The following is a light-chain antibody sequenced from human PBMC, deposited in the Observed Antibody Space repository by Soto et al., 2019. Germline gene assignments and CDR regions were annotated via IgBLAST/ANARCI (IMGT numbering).Light chain of an antibody. CDR1: SSDVGGYNS. CDR2: NVS. J-gene: IGLJ1*01. Sequence: QSVLTQPASVSGSPGQSITISCTGTSSDVGGYNSVSWYQQHPGKAPKLMIYNVSNRPSGVSNRFSGSKSGNTASLTISVLQAEDEADYYCSSYTSSSTYVFGTGTKVTVL. CDR3: SSYTSSSTYV. V-gene: IGLV2-14*01.